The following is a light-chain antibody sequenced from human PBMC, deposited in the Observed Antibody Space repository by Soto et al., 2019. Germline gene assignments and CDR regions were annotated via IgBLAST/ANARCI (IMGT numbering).Light chain of an antibody. J-gene: IGLJ1*01. CDR2: DVS. Sequence: QSVLTQPRSVSGSPGQSVTISCTGTSSDIGGYNYVSWYQQHPGKAPKLIIFDVSERPSGVPARFSGSKSGNTASLTISGLQADDEADYYCCSYAGSYTYVFGSGTKVT. V-gene: IGLV2-11*01. CDR3: CSYAGSYTYV. CDR1: SSDIGGYNY.